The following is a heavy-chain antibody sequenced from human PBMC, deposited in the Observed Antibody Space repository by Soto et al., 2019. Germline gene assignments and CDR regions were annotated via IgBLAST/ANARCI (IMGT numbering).Heavy chain of an antibody. J-gene: IGHJ6*02. Sequence: GGSLRLSCAASGFTFSTYSMNWVRQAPGKGLEWVSSISSSSSYIYYADSVEGRFTISSDNAKNSLYLQMSSLRAEDTAVYYCARDSLYGSTTYYNPRTYYYYGMGVWGQGTTVTVSS. CDR2: ISSSSSYI. D-gene: IGHD3-10*01. CDR1: GFTFSTYS. CDR3: ARDSLYGSTTYYNPRTYYYYGMGV. V-gene: IGHV3-21*01.